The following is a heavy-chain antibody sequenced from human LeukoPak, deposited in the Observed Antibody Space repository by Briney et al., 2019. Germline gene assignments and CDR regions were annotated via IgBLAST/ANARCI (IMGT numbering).Heavy chain of an antibody. CDR2: IKEDGSER. J-gene: IGHJ6*04. CDR3: AELGITMIGGV. D-gene: IGHD3-10*02. Sequence: PGGSLRLSCAASGFTFSNHWMTWVRQAPGKGLEWVANIKEDGSERHYVDSVKGRFTISRDNAKNSLYLQMNSLRAEDTAVYYCAELGITMIGGVWGKGTTVTISS. V-gene: IGHV3-7*01. CDR1: GFTFSNHW.